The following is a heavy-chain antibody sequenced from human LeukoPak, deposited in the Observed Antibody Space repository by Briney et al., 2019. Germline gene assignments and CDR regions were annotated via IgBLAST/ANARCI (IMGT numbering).Heavy chain of an antibody. D-gene: IGHD6-13*01. CDR1: GFTVSSNY. CDR3: GRGYSSSWVFDY. Sequence: PGGSLRLSCAASGFTVSSNYMSWVRQAPGKGLEWVSVIYSGGSTYYADSVKGRFTISRDNSKNTLYLQMNSLRAEDTAVYYCGRGYSSSWVFDYWGQGTLVTVSS. J-gene: IGHJ4*02. V-gene: IGHV3-53*01. CDR2: IYSGGST.